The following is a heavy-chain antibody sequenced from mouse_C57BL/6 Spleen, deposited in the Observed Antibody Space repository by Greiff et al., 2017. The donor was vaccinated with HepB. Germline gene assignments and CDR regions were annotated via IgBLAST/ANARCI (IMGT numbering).Heavy chain of an antibody. J-gene: IGHJ1*03. D-gene: IGHD1-1*01. V-gene: IGHV7-3*01. CDR2: IRNKANGYTT. CDR3: ARFIYYYGFDV. Sequence: DVKLEESGGGLVQPGGSLSLSCAASGFTFTDYYMSWVRQPPGKALEWLGFIRNKANGYTTEYSASVKGRFTISRDNSQSILYLQMNALRAEDSATYYCARFIYYYGFDVWGTGTTVTVSS. CDR1: GFTFTDYY.